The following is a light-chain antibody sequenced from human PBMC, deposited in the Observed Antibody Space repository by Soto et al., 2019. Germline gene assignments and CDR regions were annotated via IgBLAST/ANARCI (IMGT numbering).Light chain of an antibody. J-gene: IGKJ4*01. CDR2: GAS. CDR3: PQYGVSLGP. Sequence: RAQCPGTLSLYPGDRAILSCRASQSVNSNLAWYQQKPGQAPRLLIYGASTRATGIPARFSGSGSGTEFTLTISRLEPEDFAVYYCPQYGVSLGPFGGGT. V-gene: IGKV3-15*01. CDR1: QSVNSN.